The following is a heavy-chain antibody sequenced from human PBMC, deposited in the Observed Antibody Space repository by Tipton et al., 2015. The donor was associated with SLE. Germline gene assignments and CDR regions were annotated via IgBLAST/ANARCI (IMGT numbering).Heavy chain of an antibody. CDR3: ARGRGYSYGHDY. V-gene: IGHV4-39*01. CDR2: LYYSGST. Sequence: TLSLTCTVSGGSIRSSSYYWGWIRQPPGKGLEWIGTLYYSGSTYYNPSLNSRVTISVDTSKNQFSLKLSSVTAADTAVYYCARGRGYSYGHDYWGQGTLVTVSS. CDR1: GGSIRSSSYY. D-gene: IGHD5-18*01. J-gene: IGHJ4*02.